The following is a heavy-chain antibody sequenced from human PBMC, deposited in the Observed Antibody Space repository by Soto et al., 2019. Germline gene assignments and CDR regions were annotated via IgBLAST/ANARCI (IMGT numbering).Heavy chain of an antibody. CDR3: AAGDSSDTGDH. CDR1: GDTLRTHS. Sequence: QVQLVQSGAEVKKPGSSVKVSCKASGDTLRTHSISWVRKAPGQGLEWMGGTTPMIGTTDYAEKFQGRVTITADESTTISYMELSSLRPDDTAVYYCAAGDSSDTGDHWGQGTLVTVSS. V-gene: IGHV1-69*01. J-gene: IGHJ4*02. D-gene: IGHD5-18*01. CDR2: TTPMIGTT.